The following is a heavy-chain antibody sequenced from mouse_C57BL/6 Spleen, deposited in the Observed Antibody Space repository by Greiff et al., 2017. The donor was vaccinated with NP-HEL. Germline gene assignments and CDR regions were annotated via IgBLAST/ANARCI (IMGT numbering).Heavy chain of an antibody. V-gene: IGHV10-1*01. CDR1: GFSFNTYA. CDR2: IRSKSNNYAT. CDR3: VRHDLPRDAMDY. D-gene: IGHD3-3*01. J-gene: IGHJ4*01. Sequence: EVKLVESGGGLVQPKGSLKLSCAASGFSFNTYAMNWVRQAPGKGLEWVARIRSKSNNYATYYADSVKDRFTISRDDSESMLYLQMNNLKTEDTAMYYCVRHDLPRDAMDYWGQGTSVTVSS.